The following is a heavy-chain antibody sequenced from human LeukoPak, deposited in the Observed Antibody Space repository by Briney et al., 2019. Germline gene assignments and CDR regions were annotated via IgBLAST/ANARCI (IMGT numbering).Heavy chain of an antibody. J-gene: IGHJ4*02. D-gene: IGHD3-3*01. Sequence: WMGGFDPEDGETIYAQKFQGRVTMTEDTSTDTAYMELSSLRSEDTAVYYCATARVLRFLEWLFDYWGQGTLVTVSS. V-gene: IGHV1-24*01. CDR3: ATARVLRFLEWLFDY. CDR2: FDPEDGET.